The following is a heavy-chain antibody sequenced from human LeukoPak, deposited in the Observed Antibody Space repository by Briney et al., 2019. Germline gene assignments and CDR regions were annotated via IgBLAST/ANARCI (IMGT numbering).Heavy chain of an antibody. J-gene: IGHJ6*03. CDR1: GYTFTGYY. D-gene: IGHD5-24*01. Sequence: ASVKVSCKASGYTFTGYYMHWVRQAPGQGLEWMGWINPNSGNTGYAQKFQGRVTITRNTSISTAYMELSSLRSEDTAVYYCARVGWLQLYYYYDYYMDVWGKGTTVTVSS. V-gene: IGHV1-8*03. CDR2: INPNSGNT. CDR3: ARVGWLQLYYYYDYYMDV.